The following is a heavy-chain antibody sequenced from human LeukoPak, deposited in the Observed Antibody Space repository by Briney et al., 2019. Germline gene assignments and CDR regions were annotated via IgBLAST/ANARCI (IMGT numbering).Heavy chain of an antibody. V-gene: IGHV3-64*01. CDR3: AKDYGGNLYYFDY. J-gene: IGHJ4*02. D-gene: IGHD1-7*01. CDR2: ISSNGGST. CDR1: GFTFSSYA. Sequence: PGGSLRLSCAASGFTFSSYAMHWVRQAPGKGLEYVSAISSNGGSTYYANSVKGRFTISRDNSKNTLYLQMGSLRAEDTAVYYCAKDYGGNLYYFDYWGQGTLVTVSS.